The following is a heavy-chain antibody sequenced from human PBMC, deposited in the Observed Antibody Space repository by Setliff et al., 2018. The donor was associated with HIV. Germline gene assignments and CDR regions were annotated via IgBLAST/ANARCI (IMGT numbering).Heavy chain of an antibody. V-gene: IGHV1-46*03. CDR1: GYTFTSYY. CDR2: INPSGGST. J-gene: IGHJ6*03. CDR3: ARDPAVFGLYYYYYMDV. Sequence: ASVKVSCKASGYTFTSYYMHWVRQAPGQGLEWMGIINPSGGSTTYAQKFQGRVTMTRDTSTSTVYMELSSLRSEDTAVYYCARDPAVFGLYYYYYMDVWGKGTTVTVSS. D-gene: IGHD3-16*01.